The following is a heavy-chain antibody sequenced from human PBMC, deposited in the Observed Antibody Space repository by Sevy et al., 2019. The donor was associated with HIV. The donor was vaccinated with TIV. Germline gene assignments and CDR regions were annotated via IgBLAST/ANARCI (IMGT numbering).Heavy chain of an antibody. CDR1: GDTFTNNY. CDR2: VDPSAGNT. J-gene: IGHJ4*02. Sequence: ASVKVSCKASGDTFTNNYIHWVRQAPGQGLEWMGMVDPSAGNTTYAQKFQGRVTMTRYTSTSTLYMDLSSLRSEDTAVYYCVRADPDQHFDSWGQGTLVTVSS. V-gene: IGHV1-46*01. CDR3: VRADPDQHFDS.